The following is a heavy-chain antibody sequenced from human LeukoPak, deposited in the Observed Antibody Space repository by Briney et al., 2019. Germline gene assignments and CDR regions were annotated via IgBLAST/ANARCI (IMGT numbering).Heavy chain of an antibody. V-gene: IGHV5-51*01. CDR2: IYPGDSDT. CDR1: GYSFTSYW. D-gene: IGHD2-15*01. CDR3: ARDGYCSGGSCYHRGFDY. J-gene: IGHJ4*02. Sequence: GESLKISCKGSGYSFTSYWIGWVRQMPGKGLEWMGIIYPGDSDTRYSPSFRGQVTISADKSISTPYLQWSSLKASDTAMYYCARDGYCSGGSCYHRGFDYWGQGTLVTVSS.